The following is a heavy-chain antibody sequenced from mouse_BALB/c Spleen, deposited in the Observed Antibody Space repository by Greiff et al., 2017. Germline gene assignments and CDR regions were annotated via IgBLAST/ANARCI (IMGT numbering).Heavy chain of an antibody. V-gene: IGHV3-2*02. CDR1: GYSITSDYA. CDR3: ARDHYRYDGPYYCAMDY. Sequence: DVQLVESGPGLVKPSQSLSLTCTVTGYSITSDYAWNWIRQFPGNKLEWMGYISYSGSTSYNPSLKSRISITRDTSKNQFFLQLNSVTTEDTATYYCARDHYRYDGPYYCAMDYWGQGTSVTVSS. D-gene: IGHD2-14*01. CDR2: ISYSGST. J-gene: IGHJ4*01.